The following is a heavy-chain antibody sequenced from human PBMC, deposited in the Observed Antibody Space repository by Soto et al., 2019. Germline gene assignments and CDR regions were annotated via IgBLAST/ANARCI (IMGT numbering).Heavy chain of an antibody. CDR2: IYPGDSDT. J-gene: IGHJ6*02. CDR3: ARQVVVVPAANYYYYYYGMDV. CDR1: GYSFTSYW. D-gene: IGHD2-2*01. Sequence: GESLKISCKGSGYSFTSYWIGWVRQMPGKGLEWMGIIYPGDSDTRYSPSFQGQVTISADKSISTAYLQWSSLKASDTAMYYCARQVVVVPAANYYYYYYGMDVWGQGTTVTVSS. V-gene: IGHV5-51*01.